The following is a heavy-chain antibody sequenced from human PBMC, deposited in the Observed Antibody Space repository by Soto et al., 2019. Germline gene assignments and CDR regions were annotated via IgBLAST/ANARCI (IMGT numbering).Heavy chain of an antibody. CDR3: VHRAGMGGNSWLPGH. Sequence: SGPTLVNPTQTVTLTCTFSGFSLSTTGVGVGWIRQPPGKALEWLALLYWDDDKRYNPSLKSRLTITKDTSKNQVVLTLTNMDPVDTATYYCVHRAGMGGNSWLPGHWGQGTLVTVSS. V-gene: IGHV2-5*02. CDR2: LYWDDDK. D-gene: IGHD6-13*01. J-gene: IGHJ4*02. CDR1: GFSLSTTGVG.